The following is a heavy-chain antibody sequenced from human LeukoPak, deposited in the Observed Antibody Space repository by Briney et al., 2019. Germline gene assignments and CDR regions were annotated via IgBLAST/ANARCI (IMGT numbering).Heavy chain of an antibody. J-gene: IGHJ4*02. V-gene: IGHV4-38-2*02. CDR2: IYHSGST. CDR1: GHSISSGYF. CDR3: ARRIAVTGSFDY. Sequence: PSETLSLTCTVSGHSISSGYFWGWSRQPPGQGLEWIGSIYHSGSTHYNPSLKSRVTISIITSKNQFSLKLRSVTATDTALYYCARRIAVTGSFDYWGQGTLLTVSS. D-gene: IGHD6-19*01.